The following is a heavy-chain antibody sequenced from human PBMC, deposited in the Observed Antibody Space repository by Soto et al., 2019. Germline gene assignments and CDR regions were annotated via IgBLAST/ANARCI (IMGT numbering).Heavy chain of an antibody. J-gene: IGHJ5*02. V-gene: IGHV4-31*03. Sequence: QVQLQESGPGLVKPSQTLSLTCTVSGGSISSGGYYWSWIRQHPGKGLEWIGNIYYSGSTYYNPSLKCRVNISVDPSKNQFPLKLSSVTAPDTAVYYCARGGWELLSSSWFEPWGQGTLVTVSS. CDR2: IYYSGST. CDR1: GGSISSGGYY. CDR3: ARGGWELLSSSWFEP. D-gene: IGHD1-26*01.